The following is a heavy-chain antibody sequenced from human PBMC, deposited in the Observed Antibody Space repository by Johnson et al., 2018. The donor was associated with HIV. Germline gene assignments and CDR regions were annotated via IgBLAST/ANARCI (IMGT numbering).Heavy chain of an antibody. D-gene: IGHD2-8*01. V-gene: IGHV3-NL1*01. J-gene: IGHJ3*01. CDR1: GFTFDDYG. CDR2: ISSGDRA. Sequence: QVQLVESGGGVVRPGGSLRLSCAASGFTFDDYGMSWVRQAPGKGLEWVSVISSGDRAFYADSVKGRFTISRDHSKNTLYLQMNSLRAEDTAVYYCVKDLYCTSGLCRTDAFDVWGQGTVVTTSS. CDR3: VKDLYCTSGLCRTDAFDV.